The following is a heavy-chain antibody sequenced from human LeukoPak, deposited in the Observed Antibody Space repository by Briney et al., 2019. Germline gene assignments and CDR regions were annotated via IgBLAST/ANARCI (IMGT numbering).Heavy chain of an antibody. V-gene: IGHV4-39*07. CDR1: GGSISSSSYY. D-gene: IGHD3-10*01. J-gene: IGHJ4*02. CDR3: ASLEGSGSYGDY. CDR2: IYYSGST. Sequence: PSETLSLTCTVSGGSISSSSYYWGWIRQPPGKGLEWIGSIYYSGSTYYNPSLKSRATISVDTSKNQFSLKLSSVTAADTAVYYCASLEGSGSYGDYWGQGTLVTVSS.